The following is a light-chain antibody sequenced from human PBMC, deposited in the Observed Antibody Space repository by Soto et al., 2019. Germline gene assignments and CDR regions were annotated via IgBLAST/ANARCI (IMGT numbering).Light chain of an antibody. J-gene: IGKJ5*01. CDR3: QQYNNWPPST. CDR2: DKS. CDR1: QSVNHN. Sequence: DRVMTQSPDPLSASEGERVSLSCRGSQSVNHNLACYHQQPAQAPRLLGYDKSSRAPGGPARFSRSGTGTAFTPTINSLQSEDFGVYYCQQYNNWPPSTFGQGTRLEIK. V-gene: IGKV3-15*01.